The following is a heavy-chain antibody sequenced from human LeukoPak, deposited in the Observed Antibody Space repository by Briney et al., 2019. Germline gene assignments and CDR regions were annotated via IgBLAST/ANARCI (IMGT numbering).Heavy chain of an antibody. V-gene: IGHV2-70*01. Sequence: SGPALVKPTQTLTLTCTFSGFSLSTSGMCVSWIRQPPGKALEWLAPIDWDDDKYYNKSLKTRLTISTDTSKNHVVLTMTNMDPVDTATYYCARASPTVTTFDYWGQGTLVTVSS. J-gene: IGHJ4*02. CDR3: ARASPTVTTFDY. CDR2: IDWDDDK. CDR1: GFSLSTSGMC. D-gene: IGHD4-17*01.